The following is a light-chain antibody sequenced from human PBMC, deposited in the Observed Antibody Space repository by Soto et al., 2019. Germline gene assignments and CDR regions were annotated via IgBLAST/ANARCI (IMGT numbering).Light chain of an antibody. Sequence: QSALTQPASVSGSPGQSIAISCTGTRSDVGAYNYVSWYQQHPGKAPKLMISEVTNRPSGVSDRFSGSRSGNTASLAISGLQAEDEADYYCCSYAGGHTWVFGTGTKVTVL. CDR3: CSYAGGHTWV. V-gene: IGLV2-14*01. CDR2: EVT. CDR1: RSDVGAYNY. J-gene: IGLJ1*01.